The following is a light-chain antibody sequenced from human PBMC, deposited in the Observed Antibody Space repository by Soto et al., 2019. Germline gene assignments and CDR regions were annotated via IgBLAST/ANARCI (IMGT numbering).Light chain of an antibody. Sequence: DIQMTQSPSSLSASVGDRVTITCRASQGISNLLGWFQHKPGKAPKRLIYAASSLQGGVPSRYSGRASGKEFTLTITRLQHEDSADYYCLQHNTYPYTFGQGTKLELK. CDR3: LQHNTYPYT. V-gene: IGKV1-17*01. CDR2: AAS. J-gene: IGKJ2*01. CDR1: QGISNL.